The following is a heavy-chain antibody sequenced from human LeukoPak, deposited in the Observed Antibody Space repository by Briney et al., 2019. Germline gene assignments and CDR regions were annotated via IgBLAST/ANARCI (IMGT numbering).Heavy chain of an antibody. D-gene: IGHD2-2*01. Sequence: GRSLRLSCAASGFTSSSYGMHWVRQAPGKGLEWVAVISYDGSNKYYADSVKGRFTISRDNSKNTLYLQMNSLRAEDTAVYYCPVPAAIVFRGRQGAFDIWGQGTMVTVSS. J-gene: IGHJ3*02. CDR3: PVPAAIVFRGRQGAFDI. V-gene: IGHV3-30*03. CDR2: ISYDGSNK. CDR1: GFTSSSYG.